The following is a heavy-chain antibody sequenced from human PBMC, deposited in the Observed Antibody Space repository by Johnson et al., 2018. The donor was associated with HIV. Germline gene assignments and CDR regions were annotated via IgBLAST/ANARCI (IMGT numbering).Heavy chain of an antibody. J-gene: IGHJ3*02. V-gene: IGHV3-9*01. CDR3: AKDMGFSGSTAAFDI. D-gene: IGHD1-26*01. CDR2: SWNSNNI. Sequence: SWNSNNIGYADSVKGRFTISRDNAKNSLYLQMNSLIAEDTALYYCAKDMGFSGSTAAFDIWGQGTMVAVSS.